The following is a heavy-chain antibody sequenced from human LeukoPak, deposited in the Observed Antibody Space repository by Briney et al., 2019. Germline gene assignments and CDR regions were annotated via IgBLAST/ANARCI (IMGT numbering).Heavy chain of an antibody. D-gene: IGHD3-9*01. Sequence: GGSLRVSCAASGFTFSSYAMSWVRQGPGKGLEWVSPISGSGGSTYSADSVRGRFTISRDNSKNTLYLQMNSLRVEDTAVYYCAKAGFYDILTDGLDIWGQGTMVIISS. CDR2: ISGSGGST. CDR3: AKAGFYDILTDGLDI. V-gene: IGHV3-23*01. CDR1: GFTFSSYA. J-gene: IGHJ3*02.